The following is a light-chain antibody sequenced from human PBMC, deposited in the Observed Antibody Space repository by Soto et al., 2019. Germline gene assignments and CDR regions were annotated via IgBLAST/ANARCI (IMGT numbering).Light chain of an antibody. CDR3: QQSFTTPYT. V-gene: IGKV1-39*01. J-gene: IGKJ2*01. CDR2: GAS. Sequence: DIQMTQSPSSLSASVGDTVTITCRASQSVRTYLNWYQRKPGKAPKVLIYGASALQSGVPSWFSGSGSGTDFTLTVSSLQPEDFATYYCQQSFTTPYTFGQGTKLEIK. CDR1: QSVRTY.